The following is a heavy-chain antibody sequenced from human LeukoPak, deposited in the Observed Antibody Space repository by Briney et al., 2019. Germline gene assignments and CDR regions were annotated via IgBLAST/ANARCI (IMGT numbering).Heavy chain of an antibody. D-gene: IGHD2-21*01. CDR2: IYYNWTT. J-gene: IGHJ5*02. Sequence: PSQTLSLTCTVPGGSISTGGYSWSWIRQRPGKGLQWIGYIYYNWTTQYNPSLRSRLGISMDMSKNQFSLKLRSVTAADTAIYYCATYKAGDINWFDPWGQGILVTVSS. CDR1: GGSISTGGYS. CDR3: ATYKAGDINWFDP. V-gene: IGHV4-31*03.